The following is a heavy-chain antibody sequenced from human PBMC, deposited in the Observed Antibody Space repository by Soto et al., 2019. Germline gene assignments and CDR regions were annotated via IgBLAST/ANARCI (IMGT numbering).Heavy chain of an antibody. CDR2: ISYDGSNK. CDR3: ARDYSSSWSSPFDY. J-gene: IGHJ4*02. D-gene: IGHD6-13*01. V-gene: IGHV3-30-3*01. Sequence: QVQLVESGGGVVQPGRSLRLSCAASGFTFSSYAMHWVRQAPGKGLVWVAVISYDGSNKYYADSVKGRFTISRDNSQNTLYLQMNSLRAEDTAVYYCARDYSSSWSSPFDYWGQGTLVTVSS. CDR1: GFTFSSYA.